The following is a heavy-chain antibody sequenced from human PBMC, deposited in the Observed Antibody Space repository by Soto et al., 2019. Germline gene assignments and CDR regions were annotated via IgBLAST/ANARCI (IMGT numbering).Heavy chain of an antibody. V-gene: IGHV3-30*18. CDR3: AKDDSRGVIIAYYFDY. CDR1: GFTFSSYG. Sequence: GGSLRLSCAASGFTFSSYGMHWVRQAPGKGLEWVAVISYDGSNKYYADSVKGRFTISRDNSKNTLYLQMNSLRAEDTAVYYCAKDDSRGVIIAYYFDYWGQGTLVTVSS. D-gene: IGHD3-10*01. J-gene: IGHJ4*02. CDR2: ISYDGSNK.